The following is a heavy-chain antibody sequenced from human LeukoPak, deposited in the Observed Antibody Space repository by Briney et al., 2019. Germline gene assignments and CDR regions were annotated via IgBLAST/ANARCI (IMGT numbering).Heavy chain of an antibody. D-gene: IGHD4-17*01. Sequence: PGGSLRLSCAASGFTFISYGMHWVRQAPGKGLEWVAVIWYDGSNKYYADSVKGRFTISRDNSKNTLYLQMNSLRAEDTAVYYCARSDYGDYGDWFDPWGQGTLVTVSS. J-gene: IGHJ5*02. CDR3: ARSDYGDYGDWFDP. V-gene: IGHV3-33*01. CDR1: GFTFISYG. CDR2: IWYDGSNK.